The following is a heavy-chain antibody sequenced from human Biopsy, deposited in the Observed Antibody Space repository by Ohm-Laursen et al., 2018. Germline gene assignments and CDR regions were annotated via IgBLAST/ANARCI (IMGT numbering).Heavy chain of an antibody. CDR2: SRNKANGYTT. CDR3: ARMFARLGPGSGGTCYPGDDY. Sequence: SLRLSCTASGFTFSDHYIEWVRQAPGRGLEWVGRSRNKANGYTTEYAASVKGRFTISRDESETSMYLQMSGLKTEDTAVYYCARMFARLGPGSGGTCYPGDDYWGQGTLVTVSS. D-gene: IGHD2-15*01. J-gene: IGHJ4*02. CDR1: GFTFSDHY. V-gene: IGHV3-72*01.